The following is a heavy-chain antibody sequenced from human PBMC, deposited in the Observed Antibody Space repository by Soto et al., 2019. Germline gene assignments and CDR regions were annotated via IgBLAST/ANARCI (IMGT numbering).Heavy chain of an antibody. CDR2: IYWDDDK. Sequence: QITLKESGPTLVKPTQTLTLTCTFSGFSLTTSGEGVGWIRQRPGKALEWLAIIYWDDDKRYSPSLSNRLTITKDTSKKQVALTISNIDPADTATYYCTHRDGSLSWSVSWGQGTLVTVSS. J-gene: IGHJ5*02. V-gene: IGHV2-5*02. CDR3: THRDGSLSWSVS. CDR1: GFSLTTSGEG. D-gene: IGHD2-8*02.